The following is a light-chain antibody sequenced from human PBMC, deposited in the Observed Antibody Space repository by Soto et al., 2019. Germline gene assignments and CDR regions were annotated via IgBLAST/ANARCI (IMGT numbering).Light chain of an antibody. J-gene: IGKJ1*01. V-gene: IGKV3-20*01. Sequence: ALTQSPGTLSLSPGERATLSCRASQSVSSTYLAWYQLKPGQAPRLLIYVASSRANGIPDRFSGSGSGTDFTLTISRLEPEDFAVYYCQQFGSSPRTFGQGTKVEI. CDR1: QSVSSTY. CDR3: QQFGSSPRT. CDR2: VAS.